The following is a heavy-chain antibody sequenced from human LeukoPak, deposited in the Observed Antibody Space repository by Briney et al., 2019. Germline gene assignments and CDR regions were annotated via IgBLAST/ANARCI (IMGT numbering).Heavy chain of an antibody. CDR1: GGSISSYY. CDR2: IYYSGST. V-gene: IGHV4-59*01. CDR3: AREYYDILTGSNWFDP. D-gene: IGHD3-9*01. Sequence: SETLSLTCTVSGGSISSYYWSWIRQPPGKGLEWIGYIYYSGSTNYNPSLRSRVTISVDTSKNHFSLKLTSVTAADTAVYYCAREYYDILTGSNWFDPWGQGTLVTVSS. J-gene: IGHJ5*02.